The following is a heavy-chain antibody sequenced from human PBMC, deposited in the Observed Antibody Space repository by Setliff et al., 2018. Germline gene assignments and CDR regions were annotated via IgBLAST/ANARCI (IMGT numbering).Heavy chain of an antibody. V-gene: IGHV5-51*01. CDR3: ARSPLDDAFDI. CDR1: GYTFTNYW. CDR2: IYPADSDT. Sequence: GESLKISCKGSGYTFTNYWIAWVRQMPGKGLEYMGIIYPADSDTTYSPSFQGQVTIPVDKSISTVYLHWSSLKASDTAMYYCARSPLDDAFDIWGQGTMVTVSS. J-gene: IGHJ3*02.